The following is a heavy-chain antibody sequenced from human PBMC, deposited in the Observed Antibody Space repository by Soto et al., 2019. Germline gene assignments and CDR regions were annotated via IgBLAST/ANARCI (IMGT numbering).Heavy chain of an antibody. Sequence: GASVKVSCKASGGTFSSYAISWVRQAPGQGLEWMGGIIPIFGTANYAQKFQGRVTITADESTSTAYMELSSLRSEDTAVYYCAADYYDTNGYYYDYWGQGTLVTVSS. J-gene: IGHJ4*02. CDR3: AADYYDTNGYYYDY. CDR2: IIPIFGTA. CDR1: GGTFSSYA. V-gene: IGHV1-69*13. D-gene: IGHD3-22*01.